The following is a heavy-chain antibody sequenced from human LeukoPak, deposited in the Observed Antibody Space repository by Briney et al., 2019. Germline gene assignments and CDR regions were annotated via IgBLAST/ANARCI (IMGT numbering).Heavy chain of an antibody. Sequence: SQTLSLTCIVSGGSISSDSYYWAWIRQPPGKGLQWIGSLYYRGSTYYNPSLKSRVSISVDTSKNQFSLKLGSVTAADTAVFYCARRQGGKFYFDYWGQGTLVTVSS. CDR3: ARRQGGKFYFDY. D-gene: IGHD4-23*01. J-gene: IGHJ4*02. V-gene: IGHV4-39*01. CDR1: GGSISSDSYY. CDR2: LYYRGST.